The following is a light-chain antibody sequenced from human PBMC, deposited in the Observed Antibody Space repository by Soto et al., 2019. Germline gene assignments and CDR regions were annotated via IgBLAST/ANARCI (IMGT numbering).Light chain of an antibody. CDR2: GAS. CDR1: QSVSNSY. Sequence: EIVLTQSPGTLSLSPGERATLSCRASQSVSNSYLAWYQQQPGQAPRLLIYGASSRATGIPDRFSGSGSGTDFTLTISRLEPEDFAVYYCQQYGSSPRITFGQGTRLEIK. CDR3: QQYGSSPRIT. V-gene: IGKV3-20*01. J-gene: IGKJ5*01.